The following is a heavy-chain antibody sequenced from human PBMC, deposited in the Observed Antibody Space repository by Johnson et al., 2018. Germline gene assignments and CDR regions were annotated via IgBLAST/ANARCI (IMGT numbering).Heavy chain of an antibody. Sequence: EVQLVESGGGLVKPGGSLRLSCAASGFTFSSYSMNWVRQAPGKGLEWVSSISSSSSYIYYADSVKGRFTISRDNAKNSLYLQMNSLGAEDTAVYYCAREGSSIAARTYYYYGMDVWGQGTTVTVSS. J-gene: IGHJ6*02. V-gene: IGHV3-21*01. CDR2: ISSSSSYI. CDR3: AREGSSIAARTYYYYGMDV. D-gene: IGHD6-6*01. CDR1: GFTFSSYS.